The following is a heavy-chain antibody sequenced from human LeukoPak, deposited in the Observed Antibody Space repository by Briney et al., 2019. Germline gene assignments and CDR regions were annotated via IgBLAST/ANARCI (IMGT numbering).Heavy chain of an antibody. Sequence: GGSLRLSCAASGFTFSSYGMHWVRQAPGKGLEWVAVISYDGSIKYYADSVKGRFTISRDSSKNTLYLQMNSLRAEDTAVYYCAKYGMTTVTYIDYWGQGTLVTVSS. CDR2: ISYDGSIK. V-gene: IGHV3-30*18. CDR1: GFTFSSYG. J-gene: IGHJ4*02. CDR3: AKYGMTTVTYIDY. D-gene: IGHD4-17*01.